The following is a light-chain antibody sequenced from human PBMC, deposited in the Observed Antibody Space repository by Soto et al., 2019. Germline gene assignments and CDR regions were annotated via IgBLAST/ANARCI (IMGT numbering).Light chain of an antibody. CDR3: QQYGSSPRT. J-gene: IGKJ1*01. CDR2: DTS. V-gene: IGKV3-11*01. CDR1: QSVKNF. Sequence: EIVLTQSPDTLSLSPGERATLTCGASQSVKNFLAWYQHKPGQAPRLLIYDTSKRATGTAARFSGGGSGTDFTLTISSLEPEDSAVYYCQQYGSSPRTFGQGTKVDI.